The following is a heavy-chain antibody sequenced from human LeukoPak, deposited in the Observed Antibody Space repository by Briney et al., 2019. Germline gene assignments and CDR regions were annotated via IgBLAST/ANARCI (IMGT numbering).Heavy chain of an antibody. J-gene: IGHJ4*02. CDR2: IYYSGST. CDR3: ARGITGTTMDLDY. Sequence: NPSQTLSLTCTVSGGSISSGGYYWSWIRQHPGKGLEWIGYIYYSGSTYYNPSLKSRVTISVDTSKNQFSLKLSSVTAADTAVYYCARGITGTTMDLDYWGQGTLVTVSS. V-gene: IGHV4-31*03. CDR1: GGSISSGGYY. D-gene: IGHD1-7*01.